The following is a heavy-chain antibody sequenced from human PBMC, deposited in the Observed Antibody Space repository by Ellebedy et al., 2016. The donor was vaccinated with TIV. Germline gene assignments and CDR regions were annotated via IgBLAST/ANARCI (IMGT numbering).Heavy chain of an antibody. Sequence: AASVKVSCKASGYTFTRYGITWVRQAPGQGLEWMGWISGHNGNTNYAQKLQGRVTMTTEPSTSTAYMELRSLRSDDTAVYYCARDYGTTMIAAVPGYWGQGTLVTVSS. J-gene: IGHJ4*02. D-gene: IGHD3-22*01. CDR2: ISGHNGNT. CDR3: ARDYGTTMIAAVPGY. V-gene: IGHV1-18*04. CDR1: GYTFTRYG.